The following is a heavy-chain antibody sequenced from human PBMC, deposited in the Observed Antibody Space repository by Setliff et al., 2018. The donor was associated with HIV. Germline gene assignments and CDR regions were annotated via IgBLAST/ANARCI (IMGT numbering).Heavy chain of an antibody. D-gene: IGHD3-22*01. Sequence: ASVKVSCKASGGIFSRFAFSWVRQAPGQGLEWMGWINPNSGGTNYAQKFQGRVTMTRDTSISTAYMELSRLRSDDTAVYYCAREGELHYYDSSGYPPFDYWGQGTLVTVS. J-gene: IGHJ4*02. CDR1: GGIFSRFA. CDR3: AREGELHYYDSSGYPPFDY. V-gene: IGHV1-2*02. CDR2: INPNSGGT.